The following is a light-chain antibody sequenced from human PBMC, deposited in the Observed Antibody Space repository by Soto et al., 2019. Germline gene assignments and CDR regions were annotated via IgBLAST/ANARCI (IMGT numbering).Light chain of an antibody. CDR2: DVT. Sequence: QSVLTQPASGSGSPGQSITICCTGTSSDVGGYNYVSWYQQQPGKAPKFMIYDVTNRPSGVSNRFSGSKSGNTASLTISGLQAEDEADFYCCPYTTSNIRQTAFGNAPEVTV. V-gene: IGLV2-14*01. CDR3: CPYTTSNIRQTA. CDR1: SSDVGGYNY. J-gene: IGLJ1*01.